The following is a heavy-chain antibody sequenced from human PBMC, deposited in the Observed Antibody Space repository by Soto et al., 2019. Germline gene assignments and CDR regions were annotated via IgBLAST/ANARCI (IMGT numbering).Heavy chain of an antibody. CDR3: AKVGIAAAATVSLYFDY. V-gene: IGHV4-59*01. D-gene: IGHD6-13*01. Sequence: PSETLSLTCTVSGGSMSGYHWSWIRQPPGKGLQGIGYIYHSGSTNYNASLKSRVNMSVDTSKSQFSLKLRYVTAADTAVYYCAKVGIAAAATVSLYFDYWGQGTPVNVSP. CDR2: IYHSGST. J-gene: IGHJ4*02. CDR1: GGSMSGYH.